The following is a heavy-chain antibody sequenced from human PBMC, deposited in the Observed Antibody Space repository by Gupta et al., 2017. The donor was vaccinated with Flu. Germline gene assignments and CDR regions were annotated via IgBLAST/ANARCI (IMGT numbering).Heavy chain of an antibody. V-gene: IGHV3-23*01. CDR1: GLIFSNFA. CDR2: LSGSGSST. Sequence: EVQLLESGGGLVQPGGSLRLSCEASGLIFSNFAMSWVRQAPGKGREWVSALSGSGSSTYYADSVRGRFTISRDNSKNTLYLQMSSLRAEDTAVYYCAKDRGFGGANYFDYWGQGTLVTVSS. J-gene: IGHJ4*02. CDR3: AKDRGFGGANYFDY. D-gene: IGHD3-10*01.